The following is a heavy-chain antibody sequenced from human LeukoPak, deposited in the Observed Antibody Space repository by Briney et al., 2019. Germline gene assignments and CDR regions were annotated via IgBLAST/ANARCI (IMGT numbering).Heavy chain of an antibody. CDR2: IKTKTEGGTI. V-gene: IGHV3-15*01. D-gene: IGHD2-15*01. CDR3: NTVTRY. Sequence: GGSLRLSCAASGFSFSNTWMNWVRQTPGKGLEWVGRIKTKTEGGTIHYAAPVKGRFTISRDDSKNMLFLQMDSMQTEDTGVYYCNTVTRYWGQGTLVTVSS. CDR1: GFSFSNTW. J-gene: IGHJ4*02.